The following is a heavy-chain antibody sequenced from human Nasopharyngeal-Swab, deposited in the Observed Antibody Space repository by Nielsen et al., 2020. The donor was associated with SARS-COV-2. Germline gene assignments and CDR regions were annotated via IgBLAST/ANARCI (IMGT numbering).Heavy chain of an antibody. CDR2: ISAYNGST. CDR3: ARDGYTYYDILTGYKHFDY. Sequence: ASVKVSCKASGYTFTSYGISWVRQAPGQGLEWMGWISAYNGSTNYAQKLQGRVTMTTDTSTSTAYMELRSLRSDDTAVYYCARDGYTYYDILTGYKHFDYWGQGTLVTVSS. CDR1: GYTFTSYG. J-gene: IGHJ4*02. D-gene: IGHD3-9*01. V-gene: IGHV1-18*01.